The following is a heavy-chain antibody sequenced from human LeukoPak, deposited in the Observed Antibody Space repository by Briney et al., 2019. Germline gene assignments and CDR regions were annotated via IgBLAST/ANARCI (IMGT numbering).Heavy chain of an antibody. CDR2: INTDGSTI. Sequence: PGGSLRLSCAASGFTFSDCWMPWVRQAPGKGLEWVSRINTDGSTINYADYVKGRFTVSRDNAKNTMYLQMKSLRAEDSAVYYCARALGYSYGYGIYWGQGTLVTVSS. CDR1: GFTFSDCW. J-gene: IGHJ4*02. D-gene: IGHD5-18*01. V-gene: IGHV3-74*01. CDR3: ARALGYSYGYGIY.